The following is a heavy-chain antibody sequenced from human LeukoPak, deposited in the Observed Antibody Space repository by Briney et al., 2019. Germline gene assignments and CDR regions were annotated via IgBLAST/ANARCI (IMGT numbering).Heavy chain of an antibody. V-gene: IGHV3-9*01. CDR1: GFTFDDYA. CDR3: ARRSNYCGGDCYSFDY. J-gene: IGHJ4*02. Sequence: GGSLRLSCAASGFTFDDYAMHWVRQAPGKGLEWVSGISWNSGSIGYVDSVKGRFTISRDNAKNSLYLQMDSLRAEDTAVYYCARRSNYCGGDCYSFDYWGQGTLVSVSS. D-gene: IGHD2-21*02. CDR2: ISWNSGSI.